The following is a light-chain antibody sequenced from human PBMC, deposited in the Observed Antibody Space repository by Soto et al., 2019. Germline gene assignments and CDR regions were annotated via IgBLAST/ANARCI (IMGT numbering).Light chain of an antibody. CDR3: CSYAGDSYV. Sequence: TLAKPASVSGSPGQAITISCTGTSSDVGNYNLVSWYQQHPGKAPKLMIYDVSKRPSGVSNRFSGSKSGNTASLTISGLQADDEADYYCCSYAGDSYVFGTGTKVTVL. CDR2: DVS. CDR1: SSDVGNYNL. J-gene: IGLJ1*01. V-gene: IGLV2-23*02.